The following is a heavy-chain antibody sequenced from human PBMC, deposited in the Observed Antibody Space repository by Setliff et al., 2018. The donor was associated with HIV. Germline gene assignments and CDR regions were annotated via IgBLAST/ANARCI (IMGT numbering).Heavy chain of an antibody. J-gene: IGHJ6*03. CDR1: GGSISSYY. CDR2: IYYSGST. D-gene: IGHD2-2*01. Sequence: SETLSLTCTVSGGSISSYYWSWIRQPPGKGLEWIWYIYYSGSTNYNPSLKSRVTISVDTSKNQFSLKLSSVTAADTAVYYCARADIVVVPAAMDYYYYMDVWGKGTTVTVSS. CDR3: ARADIVVVPAAMDYYYYMDV. V-gene: IGHV4-59*01.